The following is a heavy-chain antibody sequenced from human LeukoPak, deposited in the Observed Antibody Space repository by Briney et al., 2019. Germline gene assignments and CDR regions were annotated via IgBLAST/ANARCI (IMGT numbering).Heavy chain of an antibody. D-gene: IGHD4-17*01. J-gene: IGHJ6*02. CDR3: ARGSATVTTPYYYGMDV. Sequence: SVKVSCKASGGTFSSYAISWVRQAPGQGLEWMGRIIPILGIANYAQKFQGRVTITADNSTSTAYMELSSLRSEDTAVYYCARGSATVTTPYYYGMDVWGQGTTVTDSS. V-gene: IGHV1-69*04. CDR1: GGTFSSYA. CDR2: IIPILGIA.